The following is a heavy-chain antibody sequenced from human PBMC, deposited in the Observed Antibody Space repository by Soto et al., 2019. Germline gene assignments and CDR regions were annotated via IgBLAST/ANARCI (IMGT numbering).Heavy chain of an antibody. D-gene: IGHD5-12*01. CDR2: LIPIFRTP. Sequence: QVQLVKSGAEVKQPGSSVKVSCQASGVTFSSFAISWVRQAPGQGLEWMGGLIPIFRTPNYAQNFQGRGTITADESTSSVYMELSRLRSEDTAVYYCARSTGSGFRPGTHRFNWFDPWGQGTLVTVSS. V-gene: IGHV1-69*01. J-gene: IGHJ5*02. CDR3: ARSTGSGFRPGTHRFNWFDP. CDR1: GVTFSSFA.